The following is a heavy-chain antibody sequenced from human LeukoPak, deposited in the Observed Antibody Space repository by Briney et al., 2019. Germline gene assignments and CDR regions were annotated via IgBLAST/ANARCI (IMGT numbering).Heavy chain of an antibody. J-gene: IGHJ4*02. D-gene: IGHD4/OR15-4a*01. CDR1: GFSFSDYS. CDR3: AKRMGLTGATYGFPDDY. V-gene: IGHV3-48*01. Sequence: PGGSLRLSCAASGFSFSDYSMNWVRQAPGKGLEWLSYISPSGSTIYYADSVRGRFTISRDNAKNSLYLQMSSLRAEDTAVYYCAKRMGLTGATYGFPDDYWGQGTLVTVSS. CDR2: ISPSGSTI.